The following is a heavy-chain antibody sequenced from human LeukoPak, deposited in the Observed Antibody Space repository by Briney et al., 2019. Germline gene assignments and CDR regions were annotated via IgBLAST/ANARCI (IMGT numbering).Heavy chain of an antibody. CDR2: IKQDGSET. D-gene: IGHD6-13*01. CDR3: ARGIAGGAFDI. CDR1: GFTFSSYW. J-gene: IGHJ3*02. Sequence: GGSVRLSCAPSGFTFSSYWMSWVRQAPGKGLEWVSNIKQDGSETIYVDSVKGRFTIYRDNAKNSLYLQMNSLRAEDTAVCYCARGIAGGAFDIWSQATMVTVYS. V-gene: IGHV3-7*03.